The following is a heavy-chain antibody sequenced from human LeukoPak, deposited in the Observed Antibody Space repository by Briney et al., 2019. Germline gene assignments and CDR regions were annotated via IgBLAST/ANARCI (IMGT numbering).Heavy chain of an antibody. Sequence: SETPSLTCAVYGGSFSGYYWSWIRQPPGKGLEWIGEINHSGSTNYNPSLKSRVTISVDTSKNQFSPKLSSVTAADTAVYYCARGDLQLERRYYYMDVWGKGTTVTVSS. CDR1: GGSFSGYY. CDR2: INHSGST. V-gene: IGHV4-34*01. CDR3: ARGDLQLERRYYYMDV. J-gene: IGHJ6*03. D-gene: IGHD1-1*01.